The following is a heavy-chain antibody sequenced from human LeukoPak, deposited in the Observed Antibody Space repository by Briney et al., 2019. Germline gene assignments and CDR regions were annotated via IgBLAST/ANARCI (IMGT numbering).Heavy chain of an antibody. CDR2: IIPIFGTA. CDR3: ARLEITTVTTSDY. J-gene: IGHJ4*02. Sequence: SVKVSCKASGGTFSSYAIGWVRQAPGQGLEWMGGIIPIFGTANYAQKFQGRVTITADESTSTAYMELSSLRSEDTAVYYCARLEITTVTTSDYWGQGTPVTVSS. D-gene: IGHD4-17*01. V-gene: IGHV1-69*01. CDR1: GGTFSSYA.